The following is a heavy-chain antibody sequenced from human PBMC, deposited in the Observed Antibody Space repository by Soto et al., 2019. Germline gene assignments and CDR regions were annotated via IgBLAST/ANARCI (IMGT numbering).Heavy chain of an antibody. V-gene: IGHV3-30*18. Sequence: PRGSLRLSCAASVFTFRIYGMPWARQAPGRGLEWVAVISYDGSYKSYEDSVKGRFTISRDNHKNTLHLQMDSLRAEDTAVYYCAKNFIPLSPDLYFDSWGQGTMVTVSS. D-gene: IGHD3-16*01. J-gene: IGHJ4*02. CDR1: VFTFRIYG. CDR2: ISYDGSYK. CDR3: AKNFIPLSPDLYFDS.